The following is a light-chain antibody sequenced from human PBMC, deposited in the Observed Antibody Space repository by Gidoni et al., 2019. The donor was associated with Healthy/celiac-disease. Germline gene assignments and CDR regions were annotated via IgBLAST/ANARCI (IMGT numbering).Light chain of an antibody. CDR1: QSVLYSSNNKNY. CDR3: QQYYSTPLT. CDR2: WAS. J-gene: IGKJ4*01. Sequence: DIVMPQSPASLAVSLGERATIHCTSSQSVLYSSNNKNYLAWYQQKPGQPPQLLIYWASTRESGVPDRFSGSGSGTDFTLTISSLQAEDVAVYYCQQYYSTPLTFGGGTKVEIK. V-gene: IGKV4-1*01.